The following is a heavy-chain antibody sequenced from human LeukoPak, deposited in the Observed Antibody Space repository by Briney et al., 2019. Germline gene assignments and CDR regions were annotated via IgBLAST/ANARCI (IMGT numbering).Heavy chain of an antibody. D-gene: IGHD4-17*01. CDR2: ISSSSSYI. CDR1: GFTFSSYS. CDR3: ARWDYGDPGAFDI. J-gene: IGHJ3*02. Sequence: GGSLRLSCAASGFTFSSYSMNWVRQAPGKGLEWVSSISSSSSYIYYADSVKGRFTISRDNAKNSLYLQMNSLRAEDTAVYYCARWDYGDPGAFDIWGQGTMVTVSS. V-gene: IGHV3-21*01.